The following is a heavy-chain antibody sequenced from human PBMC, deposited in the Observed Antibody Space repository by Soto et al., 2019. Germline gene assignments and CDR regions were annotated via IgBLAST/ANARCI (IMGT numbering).Heavy chain of an antibody. CDR2: IHYSGST. V-gene: IGHV4-30-4*01. D-gene: IGHD3-22*01. Sequence: SETLSLTCNVSGGSVRRGETYWSWIRQSPGNGLEWIGYIHYSGSTYYNPSLRSRVTMSLDMSKNQFSLQLSSVTAADTAVYFCARGDSSGYAHSWFDSWGQGTLGTVSA. J-gene: IGHJ5*01. CDR3: ARGDSSGYAHSWFDS. CDR1: GGSVRRGETY.